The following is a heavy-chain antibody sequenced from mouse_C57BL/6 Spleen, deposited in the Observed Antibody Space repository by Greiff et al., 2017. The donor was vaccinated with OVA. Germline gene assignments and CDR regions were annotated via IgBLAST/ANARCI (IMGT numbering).Heavy chain of an antibody. D-gene: IGHD1-1*01. CDR1: GYAFSSYW. V-gene: IGHV1-80*01. Sequence: QVQLQQSGAELVKPGASVKISCKASGYAFSSYWMNWVKQRPGKGLEWIGQIYPGDGDTNYNGKFKGKATLTADKSSSTAYMQLSSLTSEDSAVYFCAREHYYGSSWYFDVWGTGTTVTVSS. CDR2: IYPGDGDT. J-gene: IGHJ1*03. CDR3: AREHYYGSSWYFDV.